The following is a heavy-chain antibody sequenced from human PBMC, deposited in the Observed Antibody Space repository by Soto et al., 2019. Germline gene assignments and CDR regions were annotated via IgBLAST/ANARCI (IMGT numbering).Heavy chain of an antibody. Sequence: LCITCSVSGGSISSYYWSWIRQPPGKGLEWIGYTYYSGSTNYNPSLKSRVTISVDTSKNQFSLKLSSVTAADTAVYYCAIVSSSSAYAVLDYWRQGTLVTVSS. CDR1: GGSISSYY. CDR2: TYYSGST. D-gene: IGHD3-22*01. J-gene: IGHJ4*02. CDR3: AIVSSSSAYAVLDY. V-gene: IGHV4-59*01.